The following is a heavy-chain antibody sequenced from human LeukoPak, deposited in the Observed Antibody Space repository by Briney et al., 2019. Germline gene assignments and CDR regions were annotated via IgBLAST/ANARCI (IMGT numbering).Heavy chain of an antibody. CDR1: GGSINNYW. V-gene: IGHV4-4*09. Sequence: SETLSLTCAVSGGSINNYWWSWIRQPPGKGLEWIGYIYRVETTNYNPSLKSRVTLSVDTSKNQISLKLNSVTAADTAVYYCARLSSPADNRYYYYYYMDVWGKGNTVTVSS. CDR2: IYRVETT. D-gene: IGHD5-24*01. CDR3: ARLSSPADNRYYYYYYMDV. J-gene: IGHJ6*03.